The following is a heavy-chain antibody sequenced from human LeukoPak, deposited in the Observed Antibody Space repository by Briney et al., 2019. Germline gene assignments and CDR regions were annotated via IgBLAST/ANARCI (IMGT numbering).Heavy chain of an antibody. D-gene: IGHD3-16*01. V-gene: IGHV3-48*01. CDR1: GFTFSSYS. CDR2: ISSSSSTI. J-gene: IGHJ6*02. CDR3: AKDVLGYYYYYGMDV. Sequence: GGSLRLSCAASGFTFSSYSMNWVRQAPGKGLEWVSYISSSSSTIYYADSVKGRFTISRDNSRNTLYLQMNGLRAEDTAVYYCAKDVLGYYYYYGMDVWGQGTTVTVSS.